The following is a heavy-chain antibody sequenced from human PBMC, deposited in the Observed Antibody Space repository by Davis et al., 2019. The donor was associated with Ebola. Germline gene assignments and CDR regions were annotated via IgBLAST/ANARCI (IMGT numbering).Heavy chain of an antibody. D-gene: IGHD2-2*01. CDR2: IWYDGSNK. J-gene: IGHJ4*02. CDR3: ARAYCSSTSCYVFDY. Sequence: SCKASGGTFSSYGMHWVRQAPGKGLEWVAVIWYDGSNKYYADSVKGRFTISRDNSKNTLYLQMNSLRAEDTAVYYCARAYCSSTSCYVFDYWGQGTLVTVSS. V-gene: IGHV3-33*01. CDR1: GGTFSSYG.